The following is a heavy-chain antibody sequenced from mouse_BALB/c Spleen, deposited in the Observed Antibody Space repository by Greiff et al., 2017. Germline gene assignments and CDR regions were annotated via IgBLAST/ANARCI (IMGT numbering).Heavy chain of an antibody. CDR1: GFTFTDYY. Sequence: EVKLVESGGGLVQPGGSLRLSCATSGFTFTDYYMSWVRQPPGKALEWLGFIRNKANGYTTEYSASVKGRFTISRDNSQSILYLQMSTLRAEDSATYYCARDRYYAMDYWGQGTSVTVSS. CDR2: IRNKANGYTT. V-gene: IGHV7-3*02. J-gene: IGHJ4*01. CDR3: ARDRYYAMDY.